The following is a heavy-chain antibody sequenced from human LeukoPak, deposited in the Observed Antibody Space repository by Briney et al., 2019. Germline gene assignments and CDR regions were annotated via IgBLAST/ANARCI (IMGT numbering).Heavy chain of an antibody. CDR2: INPNSGGT. CDR3: ARAFYYYYGMDV. V-gene: IGHV1-2*02. J-gene: IGHJ6*02. Sequence: GASVKVSCKASGYTFTGYYMHWVRQAPGQGLEWMGWINPNSGGTNYARKFQGRVTMTRDTSISTAYMELSRLRSDDTAVYYCARAFYYYYGMDVWGQGTTVTVSS. CDR1: GYTFTGYY.